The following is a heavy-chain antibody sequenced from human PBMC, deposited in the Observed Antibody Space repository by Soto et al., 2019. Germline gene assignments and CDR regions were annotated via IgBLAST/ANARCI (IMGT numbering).Heavy chain of an antibody. Sequence: QVQLVESGGGVVQPGRSLRLSCAASGFTFSSYGMNWVRQAPGKGLEWVAVIWYDGSNKYYGDSVKGRFTISRATSKNTVYLQMNSLRAEDTAVYYCARDVGYCSGGSCYPFDLWGRGTLVTVSS. D-gene: IGHD2-15*01. V-gene: IGHV3-33*01. CDR2: IWYDGSNK. CDR3: ARDVGYCSGGSCYPFDL. CDR1: GFTFSSYG. J-gene: IGHJ2*01.